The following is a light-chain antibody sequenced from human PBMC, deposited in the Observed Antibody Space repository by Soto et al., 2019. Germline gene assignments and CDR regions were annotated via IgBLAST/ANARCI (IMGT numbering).Light chain of an antibody. Sequence: EIVMTQSPATLSVSPGERATLSCRASQSVSSNLAWYQQEPGQAPRLLIYGASTRAAGIPARFSGNGSGTDFTLTISSLQFEDFVVYYCHQYSNWPLTFGGGTKVEIK. CDR3: HQYSNWPLT. CDR1: QSVSSN. CDR2: GAS. J-gene: IGKJ4*01. V-gene: IGKV3-15*01.